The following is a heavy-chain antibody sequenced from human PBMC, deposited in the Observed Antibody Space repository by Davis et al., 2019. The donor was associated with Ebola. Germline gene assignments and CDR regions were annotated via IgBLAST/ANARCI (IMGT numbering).Heavy chain of an antibody. CDR3: ARDALVAHRALDL. V-gene: IGHV3-20*04. Sequence: PGGSLRLSCVASGFTFDDYGMTWVRQAPGKGLEWVSTINWSGDDTGYADSVKGRFTISRDNATKSLFLQMNSLGVDDTAFYYCARDALVAHRALDLWGPGTMVTVSS. CDR2: INWSGDDT. CDR1: GFTFDDYG. J-gene: IGHJ3*01. D-gene: IGHD5-12*01.